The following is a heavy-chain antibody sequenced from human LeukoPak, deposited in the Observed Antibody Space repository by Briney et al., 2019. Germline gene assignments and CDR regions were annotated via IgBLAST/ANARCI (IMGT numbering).Heavy chain of an antibody. CDR3: TRAGYSSGFDS. D-gene: IGHD6-19*01. Sequence: GGSLRLSCAASGFTFSGYWMHWVRRAPGKGLVWVSRINSDGYSITYADSVKGRFTISRDNAKNTLYLQMNSLIAEDTAVYFCTRAGYSSGFDSWGQGTLVTVSS. CDR2: INSDGYSI. CDR1: GFTFSGYW. V-gene: IGHV3-74*03. J-gene: IGHJ5*01.